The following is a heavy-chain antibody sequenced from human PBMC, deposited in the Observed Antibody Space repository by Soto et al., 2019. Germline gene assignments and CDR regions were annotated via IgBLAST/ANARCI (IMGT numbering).Heavy chain of an antibody. J-gene: IGHJ3*01. CDR1: GGSISSYY. D-gene: IGHD3-16*02. Sequence: QVQLQESGPGLVKPSETLSLTCTVSGGSISSYYWSWIRQPPGKGLEWIGYIFYSGSTNYNPSLKSRVTISVDTSKNQSSLKLSSVTAADTAVYYCARLYGLDAFDFWGQGTMVTVSS. CDR2: IFYSGST. CDR3: ARLYGLDAFDF. V-gene: IGHV4-59*08.